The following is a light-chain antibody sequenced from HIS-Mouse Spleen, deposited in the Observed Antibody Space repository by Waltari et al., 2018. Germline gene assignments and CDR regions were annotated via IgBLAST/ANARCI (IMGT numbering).Light chain of an antibody. CDR1: AFPTKY. CDR2: EDS. J-gene: IGLJ2*01. CDR3: YSTDSSGNHRV. Sequence: SYELTKPPSVSVSPGQTARITCSGDAFPTKYAYWYQQKSGQAPVLVIYEDSKRPSGIPERFSGSSSGTMATLTISGAQVEDEADYYCYSTDSSGNHRVFGGGTKLTVL. V-gene: IGLV3-10*01.